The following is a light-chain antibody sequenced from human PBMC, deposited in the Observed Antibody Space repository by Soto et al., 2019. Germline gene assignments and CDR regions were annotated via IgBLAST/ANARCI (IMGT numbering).Light chain of an antibody. V-gene: IGLV2-14*01. CDR3: NSYTSSTTPAV. CDR1: CSDVGGYDF. Sequence: QSVLTQPASVSGSPGQSIAISCSGTCSDVGGYDFVSWYQQHPGKAPKLIIYNVSNRPSGVSNRFSGSKSGNTASLTISGLQAEDEAVYYCNSYTSSTTPAVFGGGTKVTVL. J-gene: IGLJ2*01. CDR2: NVS.